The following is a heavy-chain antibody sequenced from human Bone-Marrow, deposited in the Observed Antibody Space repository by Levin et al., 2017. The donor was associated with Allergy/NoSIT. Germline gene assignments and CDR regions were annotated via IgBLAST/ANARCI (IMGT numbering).Heavy chain of an antibody. D-gene: IGHD3-22*01. CDR1: GFSFSKLA. V-gene: IGHV3-23*01. Sequence: LSLTCAASGFSFSKLAMSWVRQAPGKGLEWVSTFSASGPYYADSVKGRFTISRDNSRNTLSLEMNRLRDEDTAVYYCAKDHESMGYPTFDYWGQGTQVTVSS. CDR2: FSASGP. CDR3: AKDHESMGYPTFDY. J-gene: IGHJ4*02.